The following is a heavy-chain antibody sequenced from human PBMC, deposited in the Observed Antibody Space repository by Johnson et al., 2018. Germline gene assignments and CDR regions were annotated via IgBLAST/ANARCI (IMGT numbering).Heavy chain of an antibody. V-gene: IGHV3-30*18. CDR1: GFTFSSYG. Sequence: QVQLVESGGGVVQPGRSLRLSCAASGFTFSSYGMHWVRQAPGKGLEWVAVISYDGSNKYYADSVKGRFTISRDNSKNTLSLQMNRLRAEDSAVYYCANTQGEMATIGGACDIGGQGTMVTVAS. D-gene: IGHD5-24*01. J-gene: IGHJ3*02. CDR2: ISYDGSNK. CDR3: ANTQGEMATIGGACDI.